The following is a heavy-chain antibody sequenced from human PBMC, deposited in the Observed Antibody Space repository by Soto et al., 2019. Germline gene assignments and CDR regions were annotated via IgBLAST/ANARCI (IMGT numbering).Heavy chain of an antibody. V-gene: IGHV3-7*01. Sequence: EEQLVESGGGLVQPGGSLRLSCAASGFSIRDYWMTWVRQAPGKGLDWVANIKQDGSEKFYVDSLKGRFTISRDSAKNSVYLLMNSLRADDTAVYYCARGKDGRRAGTYYFDMDVWGKGTTVTLSS. CDR3: ARGKDGRRAGTYYFDMDV. CDR1: GFSIRDYW. CDR2: IKQDGSEK. D-gene: IGHD1-1*01. J-gene: IGHJ6*03.